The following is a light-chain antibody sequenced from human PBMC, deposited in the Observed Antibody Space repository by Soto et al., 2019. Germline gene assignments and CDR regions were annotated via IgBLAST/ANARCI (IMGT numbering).Light chain of an antibody. CDR2: QIS. CDR1: ESLVHSDGKTY. Sequence: IVLPQTPLSSAVTLGQPASFSCESSESLVHSDGKTYLGWLHLRPGQPPRLLIYQISKRPPEVPDRFRGSGAGTNFTLKISRVEPEDVGIFYCMQASQLRTFGQGTKVEIK. J-gene: IGKJ1*01. CDR3: MQASQLRT. V-gene: IGKV2-24*01.